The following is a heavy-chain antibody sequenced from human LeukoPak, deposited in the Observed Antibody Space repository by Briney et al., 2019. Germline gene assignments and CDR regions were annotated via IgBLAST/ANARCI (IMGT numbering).Heavy chain of an antibody. D-gene: IGHD1-26*01. V-gene: IGHV3-23*01. CDR3: AKAYAFVGANYFDY. CDR2: ISGSGDTT. CDR1: GFTFSSYA. J-gene: IGHJ4*02. Sequence: GGSLRLSCAASGFTFSSYAMSWVRQAPGKGLEWVSAISGSGDTTYYADSVKGRFTISRDNSKNTLYLQMDNLRAEDAAIYYCAKAYAFVGANYFDYWGQGTLVTVSS.